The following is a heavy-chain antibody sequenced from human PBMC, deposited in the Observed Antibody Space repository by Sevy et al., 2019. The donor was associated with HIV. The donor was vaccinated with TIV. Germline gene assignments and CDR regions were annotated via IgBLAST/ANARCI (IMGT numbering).Heavy chain of an antibody. D-gene: IGHD3-10*01. J-gene: IGHJ6*02. CDR1: GFTFSSYA. CDR2: ISYDGSNK. Sequence: GGSLRLSCAASGFTFSSYAMHWVRQAPGKGLEWVAVISYDGSNKDYADSVKGRFTISRDNSKNTLYLQMNSLRAEDTAVYYCARVSYGSGSYNTDWGYGMDVWGQGTTVTVSS. CDR3: ARVSYGSGSYNTDWGYGMDV. V-gene: IGHV3-30*04.